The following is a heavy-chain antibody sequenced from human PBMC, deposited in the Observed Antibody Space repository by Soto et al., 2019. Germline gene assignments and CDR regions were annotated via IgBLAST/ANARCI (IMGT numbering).Heavy chain of an antibody. Sequence: PGGSLRLSCAASGFTFSSYAMSWVRQAPGKGLEWVSAISGSGGSTYYADSVKGRFTISRDNSKNTLYLQMNSLRAEDTAVYYCAREIAAAGTFPPTGFDYWGQGTLVTVSS. CDR2: ISGSGGST. V-gene: IGHV3-23*01. CDR1: GFTFSSYA. J-gene: IGHJ4*02. D-gene: IGHD6-13*01. CDR3: AREIAAAGTFPPTGFDY.